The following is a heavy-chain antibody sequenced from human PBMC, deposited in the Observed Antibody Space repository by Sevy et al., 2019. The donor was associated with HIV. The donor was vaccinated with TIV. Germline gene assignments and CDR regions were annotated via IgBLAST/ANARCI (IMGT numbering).Heavy chain of an antibody. J-gene: IGHJ4*02. D-gene: IGHD6-13*01. CDR2: INGRGGST. CDR3: SRPSPRLAAAASAFYYN. V-gene: IGHV3-23*01. Sequence: GGSLRLSCVVSGYSFSSYAISWVRQAPGKGLEWVSTINGRGGSTYYADSVKGRFTISGDNPKNTLFLQMINLRFDDTAIYYCSRPSPRLAAAASAFYYNWGQGTLLTVSS. CDR1: GYSFSSYA.